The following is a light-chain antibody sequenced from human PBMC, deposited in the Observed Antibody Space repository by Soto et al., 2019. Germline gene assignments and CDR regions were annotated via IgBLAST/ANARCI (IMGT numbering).Light chain of an antibody. Sequence: EIVLTQSPGTLSLSPGERATLSCRASQSVNNNYLAWYQQKXXXAPRLLIYGASNTATGIPDRFXXXXSXXXXXLTISRLEPEDSAVYYCQHYGSSPRSFGQGTKLEIK. CDR1: QSVNNNY. CDR3: QHYGSSPRS. J-gene: IGKJ2*01. V-gene: IGKV3-20*01. CDR2: GAS.